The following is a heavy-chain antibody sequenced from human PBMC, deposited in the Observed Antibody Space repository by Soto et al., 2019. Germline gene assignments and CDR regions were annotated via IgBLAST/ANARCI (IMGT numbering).Heavy chain of an antibody. Sequence: EVQLLESGGGLVQPGGSLRLTCAASGFTFSSYGISWIRLSPGKGLEWVSVISGGGDTTYYTPSVKGRFTISRDDFRNRVYLQMNSLRTEDTAIYSCAKLRGFVVLPAGILDCWGPGTLVTVSS. D-gene: IGHD2-8*01. CDR2: ISGGGDTT. CDR3: AKLRGFVVLPAGILDC. J-gene: IGHJ4*02. CDR1: GFTFSSYG. V-gene: IGHV3-23*01.